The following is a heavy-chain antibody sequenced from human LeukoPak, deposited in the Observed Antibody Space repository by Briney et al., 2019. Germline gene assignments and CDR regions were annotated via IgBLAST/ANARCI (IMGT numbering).Heavy chain of an antibody. J-gene: IGHJ6*03. D-gene: IGHD2-8*01. CDR3: ARHGHCTNGVCYSNYYYYMDV. CDR1: GYTFRSYW. Sequence: GESLKISCKGFGYTFRSYWIGWVRQMPGKGLEWMGIIYPDDSDTRYSPSFEGQVIISVDKSISTAYLQWSSLKASDTATYYCARHGHCTNGVCYSNYYYYMDVWGKGTTVTVSS. CDR2: IYPDDSDT. V-gene: IGHV5-51*01.